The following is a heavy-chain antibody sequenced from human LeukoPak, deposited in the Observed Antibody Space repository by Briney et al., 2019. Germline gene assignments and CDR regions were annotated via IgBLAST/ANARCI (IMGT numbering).Heavy chain of an antibody. CDR3: ARDYYDSSGYYTQIDY. D-gene: IGHD3-22*01. CDR1: GFTFSSYS. Sequence: GGSLRLSCAASGFTFSSYSMNWVRQAPGKGLEWVSSISSSSSYIYYADSVKGRFTISRDNAKNLLYLQMNSLRAEDTAVYYCARDYYDSSGYYTQIDYWGQGTLVTVSS. CDR2: ISSSSSYI. V-gene: IGHV3-21*01. J-gene: IGHJ4*02.